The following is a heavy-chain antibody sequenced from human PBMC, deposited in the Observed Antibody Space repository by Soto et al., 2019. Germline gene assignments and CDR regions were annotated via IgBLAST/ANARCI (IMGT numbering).Heavy chain of an antibody. V-gene: IGHV3-48*03. CDR2: ISSGGSTI. CDR3: AREVSSVRGANWFDP. Sequence: PVGSLRLSCAASGLTFSTYEMNWVRQAPGKGLEWVSHISSGGSTIYYADSVKGRFTISRDNAKNSLFLQMNSLSVEDTAVYYCAREVSSVRGANWFDPWGQGTLVTVSS. CDR1: GLTFSTYE. J-gene: IGHJ5*01. D-gene: IGHD3-16*01.